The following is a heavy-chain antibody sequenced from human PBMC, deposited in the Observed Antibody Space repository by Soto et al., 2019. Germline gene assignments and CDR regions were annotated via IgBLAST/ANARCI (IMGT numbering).Heavy chain of an antibody. CDR2: ISSSSSYI. CDR1: GFTFSSYS. D-gene: IGHD3-16*02. J-gene: IGHJ1*01. CDR3: ARDIEGYFQH. V-gene: IGHV3-21*01. Sequence: EVQLVESGGGLVKPGGSLRLSCAASGFTFSSYSMNWVRQAPGKGLEWVSSISSSSSYIYYADSVKGRFTISRDNAKNSLYLQMNSLRAEDTAVYHCARDIEGYFQHWGQGTLVTVSS.